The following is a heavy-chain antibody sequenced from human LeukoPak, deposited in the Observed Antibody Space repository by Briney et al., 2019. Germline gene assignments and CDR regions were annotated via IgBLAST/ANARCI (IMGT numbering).Heavy chain of an antibody. CDR2: IYHSGSS. Sequence: SETLSLTCTVSGYSITSGYYWGWIRQSPGKGLAWIGSIYHSGSSYYNPSLKSRVTISVDTSKNHFSLKLSSVTAADTAVYYCARDREPDYGDYVENYYYYMDVWGKGTTVTIS. D-gene: IGHD4-17*01. V-gene: IGHV4-38-2*02. CDR3: ARDREPDYGDYVENYYYYMDV. J-gene: IGHJ6*03. CDR1: GYSITSGYY.